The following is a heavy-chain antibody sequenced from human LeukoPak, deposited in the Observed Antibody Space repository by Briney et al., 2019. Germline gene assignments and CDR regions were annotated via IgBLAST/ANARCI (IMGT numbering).Heavy chain of an antibody. CDR1: GFTFSSYW. J-gene: IGHJ4*02. CDR3: ARDFNTGPVSDY. CDR2: IKQDGSEK. D-gene: IGHD5-18*01. Sequence: GGSLRLSCAASGFTFSSYWMSWVRQAPGKGLEWVANIKQDGSEKYYVDSVKGRFTISRDSSKNTLYLQMNSLRAEDTAVYYCARDFNTGPVSDYWGQGTLVTVSS. V-gene: IGHV3-7*01.